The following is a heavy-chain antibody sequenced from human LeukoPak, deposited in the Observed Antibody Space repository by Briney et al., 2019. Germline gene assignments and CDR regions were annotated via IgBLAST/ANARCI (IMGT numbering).Heavy chain of an antibody. CDR3: ATIVYSYYMDI. J-gene: IGHJ6*03. D-gene: IGHD1-26*01. Sequence: ASVKVSCKASGYTFSSYFMHWVRQAPGQGLEWMGIINPSDGSTSYARELQGRVTMTRNTSISTAYMELSSLRSEDTAVYYCATIVYSYYMDIWGKGTTVTVSS. V-gene: IGHV1-46*01. CDR2: INPSDGST. CDR1: GYTFSSYF.